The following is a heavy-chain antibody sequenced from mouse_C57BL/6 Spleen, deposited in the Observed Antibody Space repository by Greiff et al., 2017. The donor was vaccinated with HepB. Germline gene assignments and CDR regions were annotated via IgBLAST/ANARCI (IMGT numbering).Heavy chain of an antibody. D-gene: IGHD1-1*01. CDR1: GFSLTSYG. CDR3: ARMDYGSSYAMDY. J-gene: IGHJ4*01. V-gene: IGHV2-2*01. Sequence: VKLMESGPGLVQPSQSLSITCTVSGFSLTSYGVHWVRQSPGKGLEWLGVIWSGGGTDYNAAFISRLSISKDNSKSQVFFKMNSLQADDTAIYYCARMDYGSSYAMDYWGQGTSVTVSS. CDR2: IWSGGGT.